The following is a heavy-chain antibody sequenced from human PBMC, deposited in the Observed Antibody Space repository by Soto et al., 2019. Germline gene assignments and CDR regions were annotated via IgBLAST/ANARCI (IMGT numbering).Heavy chain of an antibody. CDR2: IYYSGST. D-gene: IGHD3-3*01. J-gene: IGHJ5*02. CDR3: ARGPLRGYYDFWSGYKTNNWFDP. Sequence: SETLSLTCTVSGGSISSGGYYLSWIRQPPGKGLEWIGYIYYSGSTYYNPSRQSRVTISVDTSKNQFSLKLSSVTAADTAVYYCARGPLRGYYDFWSGYKTNNWFDPWGQGTLVTVSS. CDR1: GGSISSGGYY. V-gene: IGHV4-30-4*01.